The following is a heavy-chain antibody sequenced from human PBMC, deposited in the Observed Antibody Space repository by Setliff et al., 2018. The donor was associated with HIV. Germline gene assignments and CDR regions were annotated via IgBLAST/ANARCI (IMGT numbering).Heavy chain of an antibody. Sequence: SETLSLTCAVYGGSFSGHYWTWIRQPPGKGLEWIGYINHSGSTNYNPSLKSRVTISADTSKNQFSLKLSSVTAADTAVYYCARSRNFWSDYYHYYYMDVWGKGTMVTVSS. V-gene: IGHV4-34*01. CDR1: GGSFSGHY. CDR2: INHSGST. J-gene: IGHJ6*03. D-gene: IGHD3-3*01. CDR3: ARSRNFWSDYYHYYYMDV.